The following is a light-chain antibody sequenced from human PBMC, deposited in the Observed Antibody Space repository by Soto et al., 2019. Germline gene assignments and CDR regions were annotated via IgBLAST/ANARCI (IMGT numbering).Light chain of an antibody. J-gene: IGKJ2*01. Sequence: IYLTQSPSSLSASVGDRVTVTCRTSHAVSTYLAWYQQRPGKAPKLLIYLSSTLQSGVPSRFSGSGSGTNFTLTISSLQPEDFATYYCQQVNNYPHTFGQGTKVDIK. CDR3: QQVNNYPHT. V-gene: IGKV1-9*01. CDR1: HAVSTY. CDR2: LSS.